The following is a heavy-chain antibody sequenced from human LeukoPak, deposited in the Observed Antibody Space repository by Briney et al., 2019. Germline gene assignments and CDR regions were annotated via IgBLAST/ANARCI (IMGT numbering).Heavy chain of an antibody. Sequence: SETLSLTCTVSGGSISSYYWGWIRRPPGKGLEWIGYISSSGSTNNNPSLKSRVTISGDTSKNQFSLKLSSVTAADTAVFYCARENTGSYREFDYWGQGTLVTVSS. D-gene: IGHD1-26*01. V-gene: IGHV4-59*12. CDR2: ISSSGST. J-gene: IGHJ4*02. CDR3: ARENTGSYREFDY. CDR1: GGSISSYY.